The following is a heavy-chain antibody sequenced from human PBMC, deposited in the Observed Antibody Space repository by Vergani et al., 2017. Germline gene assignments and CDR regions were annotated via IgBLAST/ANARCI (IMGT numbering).Heavy chain of an antibody. V-gene: IGHV3-53*04. CDR2: IYSGGST. D-gene: IGHD6-13*01. CDR1: GFTVSSNY. Sequence: EVQLVESGGGLVQPGGSLRLSCAASGFTVSSNYMSWVRPAPGKGLEWVSVIYSGGSTYYADSVKGRFTISRHNSKNTLYLQMNSLRAEDTAVYYCARGVPGIAFDYWGQGTLVTVSS. J-gene: IGHJ4*02. CDR3: ARGVPGIAFDY.